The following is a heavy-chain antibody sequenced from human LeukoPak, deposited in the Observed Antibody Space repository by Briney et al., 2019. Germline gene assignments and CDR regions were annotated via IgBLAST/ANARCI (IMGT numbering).Heavy chain of an antibody. V-gene: IGHV3-33*03. D-gene: IGHD3-22*01. CDR2: IWYDGSNK. Sequence: PGGSLRLSCAASGFTFSSYGMHWVRQAPGKGLEWVAVIWYDGSNKYYADSVKGRFTISRDNAKNSLYLQMNSLRAEDTAAYYCAVRGNTYYYDSSGYDYWGQGTLVTVSS. CDR1: GFTFSSYG. J-gene: IGHJ4*02. CDR3: AVRGNTYYYDSSGYDY.